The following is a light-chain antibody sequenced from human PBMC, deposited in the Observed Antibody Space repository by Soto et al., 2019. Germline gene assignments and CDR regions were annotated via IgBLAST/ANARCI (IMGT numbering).Light chain of an antibody. V-gene: IGKV3-11*01. CDR2: QTS. J-gene: IGKJ1*01. CDR1: QYINTR. Sequence: EIVLTQSPATLSSFPGDRVTLSCRASQYINTRLAWYQHRPGQAPRLLIYQTSISAAGIPARFSASGSGTDFTLTISDVQPEDFPLYYCHQRQSWPRTFGQGTKVDI. CDR3: HQRQSWPRT.